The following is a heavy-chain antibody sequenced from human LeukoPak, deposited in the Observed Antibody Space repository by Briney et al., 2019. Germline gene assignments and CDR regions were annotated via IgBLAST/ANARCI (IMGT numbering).Heavy chain of an antibody. CDR1: GFTFTSSA. D-gene: IGHD3-22*01. Sequence: GASVKVSCKASGFTFTSSAVQWVRQARGQRLEWIGWIVVGSGNTNYAQKFQERVTITRDRSTSTAYMELSSLRSEDTAVYYCAADGDSSGYYFDYWGQGTLVTVSS. CDR3: AADGDSSGYYFDY. CDR2: IVVGSGNT. V-gene: IGHV1-58*01. J-gene: IGHJ4*02.